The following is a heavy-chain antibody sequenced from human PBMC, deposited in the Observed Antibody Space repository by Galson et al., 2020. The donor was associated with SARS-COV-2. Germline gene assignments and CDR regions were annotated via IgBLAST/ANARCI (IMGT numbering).Heavy chain of an antibody. CDR3: GLSSGWEGKLVI. CDR2: VHPNSGAT. J-gene: IGHJ4*02. CDR1: GDSLTGYY. Sequence: ASVKVSCKASGDSLTGYYLHWMRQAPGQGPEWVGWVHPNSGATRSARNFQDAVTLTWDTSISTAYVEVRRLTSDDTAIYFCGLSSGWEGKLVIWGQGTLVTVSS. D-gene: IGHD6-25*01. V-gene: IGHV1-2*02.